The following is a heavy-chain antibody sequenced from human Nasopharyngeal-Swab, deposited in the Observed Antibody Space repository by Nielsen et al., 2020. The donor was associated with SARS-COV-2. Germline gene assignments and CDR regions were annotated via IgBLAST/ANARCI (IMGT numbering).Heavy chain of an antibody. CDR3: ARIKRYSSSSGADYYYGMDV. Sequence: WIRQPPGKALEWLAHIFSNDEKSYSTSLKSRLTISKDTSKSQVVLTMTNMDPVDTATYYRARIKRYSSSSGADYYYGMDVWGQGTTVTVS. CDR2: IFSNDEK. V-gene: IGHV2-26*01. D-gene: IGHD6-6*01. J-gene: IGHJ6*02.